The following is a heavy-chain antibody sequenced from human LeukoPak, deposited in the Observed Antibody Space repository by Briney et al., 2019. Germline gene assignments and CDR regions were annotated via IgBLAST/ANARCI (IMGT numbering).Heavy chain of an antibody. CDR3: ARQTDCGGDCYPIDY. CDR1: GFTFSSYG. Sequence: PGGSLRLSCAASGFTFSSYGMHWVRQAPGKGLEWVAVIWYDGSNKYYADSVKGRFTISRDNSKNTLYLQRNCLRAEDTAVYYCARQTDCGGDCYPIDYWGQGTLVTVSS. CDR2: IWYDGSNK. J-gene: IGHJ4*02. D-gene: IGHD2-21*02. V-gene: IGHV3-33*01.